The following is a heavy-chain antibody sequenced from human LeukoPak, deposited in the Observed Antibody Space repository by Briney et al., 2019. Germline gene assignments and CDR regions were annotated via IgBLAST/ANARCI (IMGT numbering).Heavy chain of an antibody. D-gene: IGHD2-8*01. CDR1: GFTFSSYE. V-gene: IGHV3-48*03. Sequence: PGGSLRLSCVASGFTFSSYEMNWVRQAPGKGLEWVSYISTFSTTIYYADSVKGRFTISRHNAENSLYLQMNSLRAEDTAVYCCAARYCSNGVCHFYWGQGTLVTVSS. CDR3: AARYCSNGVCHFY. CDR2: ISTFSTTI. J-gene: IGHJ4*02.